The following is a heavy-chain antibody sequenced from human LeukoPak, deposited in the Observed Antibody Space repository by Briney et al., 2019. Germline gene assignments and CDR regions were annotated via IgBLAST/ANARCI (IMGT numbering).Heavy chain of an antibody. CDR1: GFTFSSYG. J-gene: IGHJ4*02. Sequence: TGGSLRLSCAASGFTFSSYGMHWVRQAPGKGLEWVAVIWYDGSNKYYADSVKGRFTISRDNSKNTLYLQMNSLRAEGTAVYYCARDYCGGDCYSSDYWGQGTLVTVSS. CDR2: IWYDGSNK. V-gene: IGHV3-33*01. CDR3: ARDYCGGDCYSSDY. D-gene: IGHD2-21*02.